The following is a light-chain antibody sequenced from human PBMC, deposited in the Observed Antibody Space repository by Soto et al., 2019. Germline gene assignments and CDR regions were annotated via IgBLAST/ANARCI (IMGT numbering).Light chain of an antibody. CDR2: GAS. CDR3: QQYSIWRT. J-gene: IGKJ1*01. V-gene: IGKV3-15*01. CDR1: QSVTSSY. Sequence: ENVWTQSLGTLSLSQGERATVSCRSSQSVTSSYFAWYQQKPGQAPRLLIYGASTRATGIPARFSGSGSGTEFTLTISSLQSEDFAVYYCQQYSIWRTFGQGTKVDI.